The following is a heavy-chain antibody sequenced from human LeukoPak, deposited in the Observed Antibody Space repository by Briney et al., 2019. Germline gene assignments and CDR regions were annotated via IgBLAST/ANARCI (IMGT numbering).Heavy chain of an antibody. V-gene: IGHV3-21*06. Sequence: GGSLRLSCAASGFTFSNYEMNWVRQAPGEGLAWVASISSSSSYMYYADSVKGRFTISRDNGKNSLYLQMNSLTAEDTGVYFCARGGSCSGATCYSPLYYYFYYMDVWGKGTTVTVSS. J-gene: IGHJ6*03. CDR3: ARGGSCSGATCYSPLYYYFYYMDV. CDR2: ISSSSSYM. D-gene: IGHD2-15*01. CDR1: GFTFSNYE.